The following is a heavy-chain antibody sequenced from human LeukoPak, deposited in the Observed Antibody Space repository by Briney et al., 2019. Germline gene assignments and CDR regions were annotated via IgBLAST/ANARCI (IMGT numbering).Heavy chain of an antibody. CDR2: IKQAGSEK. CDR1: GFTFSNYW. Sequence: PGGSLRLSCVASGFTFSNYWMSWVRQAPGKGLEWVANIKQAGSEKYYVDSVKGRFTISRDNSKNTLYVLMNSLRAEDTAVYYCARDVNYVPEFWGQGTLVTVSS. J-gene: IGHJ4*02. V-gene: IGHV3-7*01. D-gene: IGHD1-7*01. CDR3: ARDVNYVPEF.